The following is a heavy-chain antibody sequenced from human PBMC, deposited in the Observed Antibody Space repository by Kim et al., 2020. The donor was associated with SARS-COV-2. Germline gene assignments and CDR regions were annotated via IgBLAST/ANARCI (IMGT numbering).Heavy chain of an antibody. Sequence: SETLSLTCTVSGGSISSSSYYWGWIRQPPGKGLEWIGSIYYSGSTYYNPSLKSRVTISVDTSKNQFSLKLSSVTATDTAVYYCARLIVGAVDYWGQGTLVTVSS. D-gene: IGHD1-26*01. CDR2: IYYSGST. CDR1: GGSISSSSYY. V-gene: IGHV4-39*01. CDR3: ARLIVGAVDY. J-gene: IGHJ4*02.